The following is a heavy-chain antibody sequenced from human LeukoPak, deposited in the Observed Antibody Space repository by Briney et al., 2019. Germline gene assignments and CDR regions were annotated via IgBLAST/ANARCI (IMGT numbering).Heavy chain of an antibody. CDR1: GFTFSSSG. Sequence: PGGSLRLSCVASGFTFSSSGMHWVRQSPGKGLEWVSAISGSGSTAYYADSVKGRFTISRDNSKNTLFLQMNSLTAEDTAIYSCARPRLEYCSGGSCFDAFDIWGQGTMVTVSS. CDR3: ARPRLEYCSGGSCFDAFDI. J-gene: IGHJ3*02. CDR2: ISGSGSTA. V-gene: IGHV3-23*01. D-gene: IGHD2-15*01.